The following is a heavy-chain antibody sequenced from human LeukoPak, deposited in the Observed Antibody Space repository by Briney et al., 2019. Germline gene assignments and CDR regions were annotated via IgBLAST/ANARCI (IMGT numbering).Heavy chain of an antibody. Sequence: ASVKVSCKASGYTFTSYAMNWVRQAPGQGLEWMGWINTNTGNPTYAQGFTGRFVFSLDTSVGTAYLRISSLKAEDTAVYYCAISLWFGEVFRENFDYWGQGTLVTVSS. CDR2: INTNTGNP. CDR1: GYTFTSYA. J-gene: IGHJ4*02. V-gene: IGHV7-4-1*02. D-gene: IGHD3-10*01. CDR3: AISLWFGEVFRENFDY.